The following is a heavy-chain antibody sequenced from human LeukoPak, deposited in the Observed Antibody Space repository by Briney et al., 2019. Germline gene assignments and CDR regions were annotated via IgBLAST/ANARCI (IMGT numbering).Heavy chain of an antibody. CDR3: ARERAGTGTKT. CDR1: GDSLSYSTYY. J-gene: IGHJ5*02. D-gene: IGHD6-13*01. CDR2: VYYTGST. Sequence: SETLSLTCSVSGDSLSYSTYYWAWIRQPPGKGLEWIGSVYYTGSTYYNPSLMSRATISADTSKNQFSLRLSSVTAADTAIYYCARERAGTGTKTWGQGTLVIVSS. V-gene: IGHV4-39*07.